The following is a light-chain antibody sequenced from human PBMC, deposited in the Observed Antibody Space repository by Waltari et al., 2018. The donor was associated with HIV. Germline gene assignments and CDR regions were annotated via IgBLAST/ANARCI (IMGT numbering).Light chain of an antibody. CDR2: GTS. CDR1: QSIGNN. J-gene: IGKJ4*01. V-gene: IGKV3D-15*01. CDR3: QQHTSSVT. Sequence: EIVMTQSPATLSVSLGKRATLSCRASQSIGNNLAWYQQKFGQAPSLVMYGTSTRATGVPARFTGSGSGTNFTLTLNSLQSDDSGIYFCQQHTSSVTFGGGTKV.